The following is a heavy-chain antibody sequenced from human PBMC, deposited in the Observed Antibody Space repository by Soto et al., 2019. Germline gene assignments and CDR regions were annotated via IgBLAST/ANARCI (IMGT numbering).Heavy chain of an antibody. CDR2: ISGSGDNT. CDR3: AKFPFVLGLGFDY. V-gene: IGHV3-23*01. CDR1: GFTFSNYV. Sequence: PGGSLRLSCAASGFTFSNYVMSWVRQAPGKGLEWVSSISGSGDNTYYADSVKGRFTISRDNSKNTLFLQMNSLRAEDTAVYYCAKFPFVLGLGFDYWGQGTFVTVSS. J-gene: IGHJ4*02. D-gene: IGHD1-26*01.